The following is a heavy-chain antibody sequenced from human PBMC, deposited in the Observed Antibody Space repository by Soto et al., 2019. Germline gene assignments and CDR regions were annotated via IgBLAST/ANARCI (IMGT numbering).Heavy chain of an antibody. CDR3: ARGLRRVEGGIVGPGGSSAYFDY. V-gene: IGHV1-18*01. J-gene: IGHJ4*02. CDR1: GYTFTSYG. D-gene: IGHD1-26*01. Sequence: ASVKVSCKASGYTFTSYGISWVRQAPGQGLEWMGWISAYNGNTNYAQKLQGRVTMTTDTSTSTAYMELRSLRSDDTAVYYCARGLRRVEGGIVGPGGSSAYFDYWGQGTLVTVSS. CDR2: ISAYNGNT.